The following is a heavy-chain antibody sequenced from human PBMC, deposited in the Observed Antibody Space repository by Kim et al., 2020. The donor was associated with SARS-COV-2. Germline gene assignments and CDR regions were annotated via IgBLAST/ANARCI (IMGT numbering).Heavy chain of an antibody. D-gene: IGHD3-10*01. Sequence: SETLSLTCTVSGGSISSYYWSWIRQPPGKGLEWIGYIYYSGSTNYNPSLKSRVTISVDTSKNQFSLKLSSVTAADTAVYYCARTTMVRGVIITLGWFDPWGQGTLVTVSS. CDR3: ARTTMVRGVIITLGWFDP. J-gene: IGHJ5*02. V-gene: IGHV4-59*13. CDR2: IYYSGST. CDR1: GGSISSYY.